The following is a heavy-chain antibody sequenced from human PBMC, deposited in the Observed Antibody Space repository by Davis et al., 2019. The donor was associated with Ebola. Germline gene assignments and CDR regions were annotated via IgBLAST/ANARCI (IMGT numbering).Heavy chain of an antibody. J-gene: IGHJ4*02. CDR2: INRYSGGA. V-gene: IGHV1-2*02. D-gene: IGHD5-12*01. CDR1: GYTFTDYY. CDR3: AATNNANFDY. Sequence: ASVKVSCKASGYTFTDYYMHWVRQAPGQGLEWMGWINRYSGGANYAQKFQGRVTMTRDTSITTAYMELNRLTSDDTAIYYCAATNNANFDYWGQGTLVTVSS.